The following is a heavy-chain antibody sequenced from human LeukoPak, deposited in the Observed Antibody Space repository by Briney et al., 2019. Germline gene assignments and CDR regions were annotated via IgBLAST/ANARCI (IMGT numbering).Heavy chain of an antibody. V-gene: IGHV4-4*02. D-gene: IGHD6-13*01. CDR3: ARFGDQVHSSSWYTGGYYFDY. J-gene: IGHJ4*02. CDR1: GGPISSSNW. CDR2: IYHSGRT. Sequence: PSGTLSLTCAVSGGPISSSNWGSWVRPPPGKGLEGIGDIYHSGRTNYNPSLKSRVTISVDKSKNQFSLKLSSVTAADTAVYYCARFGDQVHSSSWYTGGYYFDYWGQGTLVTVSS.